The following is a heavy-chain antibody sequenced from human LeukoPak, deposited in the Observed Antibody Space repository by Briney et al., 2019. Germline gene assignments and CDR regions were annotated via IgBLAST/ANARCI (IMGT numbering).Heavy chain of an antibody. J-gene: IGHJ4*02. CDR3: ASLDTALPSGVH. V-gene: IGHV3-7*01. CDR1: TFTFTPGW. Sequence: EGSLRLSCEASTFTFTPGWMSWVRQAPGKGLEWVAMMKRDGGEKHYVDSVRGRFTISRDNAKNSLYLQMDSLRDEDTAVYYCASLDTALPSGVHWGQGTLVTVSS. CDR2: MKRDGGEK. D-gene: IGHD5-18*01.